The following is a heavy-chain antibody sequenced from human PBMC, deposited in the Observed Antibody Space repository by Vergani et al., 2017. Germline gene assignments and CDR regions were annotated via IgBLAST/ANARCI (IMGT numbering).Heavy chain of an antibody. Sequence: EVQMVESGGGLVQPGRSLRLSCAASGFIFDDYGMHWVRQAPGKGLEWVSGISWNSGRIGYADSVKGRFTISRDNAKNSLYLQMNSLRGEDTAVYYCAKDIGWWDCTNGVCSNSAFDYWGQGTLVTVSS. D-gene: IGHD2-8*01. CDR2: ISWNSGRI. CDR1: GFIFDDYG. J-gene: IGHJ4*02. CDR3: AKDIGWWDCTNGVCSNSAFDY. V-gene: IGHV3-9*01.